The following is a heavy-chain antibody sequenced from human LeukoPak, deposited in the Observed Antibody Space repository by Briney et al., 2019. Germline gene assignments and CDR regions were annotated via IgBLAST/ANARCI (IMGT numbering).Heavy chain of an antibody. V-gene: IGHV3-64*01. CDR1: GFSFTNYA. J-gene: IGHJ4*02. CDR3: ARGGFPLLRVYAPLDY. D-gene: IGHD2-8*01. Sequence: PGGSLRLSCAASGFSFTNYAMHWVRQAPEKGLQYVSAISSNGGSTYYANSVKGRFTISRDNSKNTLYLQMGSLRAEDMAVYYCARGGFPLLRVYAPLDYWGQGTLVTVSS. CDR2: ISSNGGST.